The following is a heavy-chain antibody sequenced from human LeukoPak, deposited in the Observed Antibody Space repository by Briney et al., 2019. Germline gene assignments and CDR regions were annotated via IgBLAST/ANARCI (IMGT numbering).Heavy chain of an antibody. CDR3: ARDRSGDDDFWNGYTNYFVP. CDR2: ISSSSTTI. D-gene: IGHD3-3*01. Sequence: GGSLRLSCAASGFTFSTYNMNWVRQAPGQGLEWVSYISSSSTTIYYADSVKGRFTISRDSAKNSLYLQMNSLRAEDTAVYYCARDRSGDDDFWNGYTNYFVPWGQGTLVTVSS. CDR1: GFTFSTYN. J-gene: IGHJ5*02. V-gene: IGHV3-48*01.